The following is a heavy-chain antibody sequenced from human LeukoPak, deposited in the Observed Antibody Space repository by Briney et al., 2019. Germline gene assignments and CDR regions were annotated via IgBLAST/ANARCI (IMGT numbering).Heavy chain of an antibody. Sequence: SETLSLTCAVYGRSFSDYSWSWIRQPPGKGLEWIGEINHSGSTYYNPSLKSRVTISVDTSKNQFSLKLGSVTAADTAVYYCTRRISGGHIDYWGQGTLVTVSS. J-gene: IGHJ4*02. CDR2: INHSGST. V-gene: IGHV4-34*01. D-gene: IGHD2-8*02. CDR3: TRRISGGHIDY. CDR1: GRSFSDYS.